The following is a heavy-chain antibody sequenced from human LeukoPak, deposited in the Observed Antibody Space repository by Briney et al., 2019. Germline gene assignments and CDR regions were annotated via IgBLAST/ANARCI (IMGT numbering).Heavy chain of an antibody. D-gene: IGHD3-22*01. CDR2: TYYRSKRYN. V-gene: IGHV6-1*01. CDR1: GDSLSSNSAA. CDR3: ARSSGDFDY. Sequence: SQTLSLTCALSGDSLSSNSAAWNWTTHSPSRGLEWLGRTYYRSKRYNDYAVSVKSRITINRDTSKNQFSQHLYSVTPEDTAVYYCARSSGDFDYWGQGTLVTVSS. J-gene: IGHJ4*02.